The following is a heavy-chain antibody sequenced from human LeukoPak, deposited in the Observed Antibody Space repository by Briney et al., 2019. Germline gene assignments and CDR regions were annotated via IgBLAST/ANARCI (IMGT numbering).Heavy chain of an antibody. CDR2: INPNTGGT. D-gene: IGHD3-22*01. Sequence: ASVKVSCKXSGYTFTDYYMRWVRQAPGQRFEWMGRINPNTGGTNYAQKFQGRVTMTRDTSMSTAYMEVSSLTSDDTAVYYCARNLFDSNAYYSPADYWGQGTLVTVAS. J-gene: IGHJ4*02. CDR3: ARNLFDSNAYYSPADY. CDR1: GYTFTDYY. V-gene: IGHV1-2*06.